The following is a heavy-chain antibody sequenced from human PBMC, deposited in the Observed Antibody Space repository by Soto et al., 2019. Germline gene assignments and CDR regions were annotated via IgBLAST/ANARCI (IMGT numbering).Heavy chain of an antibody. D-gene: IGHD3-22*01. Sequence: RLSCAASGFTFSSHSLNWVRQAPGEGLEWVSSISPISDYIFYADSVRGRFTISRDNAKQSLYLQMSSLRAEDSAVYYCATSATRGSSGYYGSFDSWGQGALVTVSS. V-gene: IGHV3-21*01. CDR1: GFTFSSHS. CDR3: ATSATRGSSGYYGSFDS. J-gene: IGHJ4*02. CDR2: ISPISDYI.